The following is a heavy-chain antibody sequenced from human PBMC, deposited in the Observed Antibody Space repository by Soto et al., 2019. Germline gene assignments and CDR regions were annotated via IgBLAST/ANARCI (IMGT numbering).Heavy chain of an antibody. CDR3: ARLIVATRGGIAVAGTDYFDY. Sequence: SETLSLTCAVYGGSFSGYYWSWIRQPPGKGLEWIGEINHSGSTNYNPSLKSRVTISVDTSKNQFSLKLSSVTAADTAVYYCARLIVATRGGIAVAGTDYFDYWGQGTLVTVSS. D-gene: IGHD6-19*01. CDR2: INHSGST. V-gene: IGHV4-34*01. J-gene: IGHJ4*02. CDR1: GGSFSGYY.